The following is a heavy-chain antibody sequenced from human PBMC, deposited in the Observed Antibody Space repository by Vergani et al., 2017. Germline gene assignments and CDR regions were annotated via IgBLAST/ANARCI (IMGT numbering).Heavy chain of an antibody. D-gene: IGHD3-22*01. V-gene: IGHV5-51*01. CDR1: GYSFTNYW. J-gene: IGHJ4*02. CDR3: ARLYGRDSSGSKYFDY. Sequence: EVQLVQSGAEVKKPGESLKISCQISGYSFTNYWIGWVRQMPGKGLEWMGIIHPADSDPRYSPSFQGQVTSSVDKSISTAYLPRSSLRASDSAMYYCARLYGRDSSGSKYFDYWGQGTLVTVSS. CDR2: IHPADSDP.